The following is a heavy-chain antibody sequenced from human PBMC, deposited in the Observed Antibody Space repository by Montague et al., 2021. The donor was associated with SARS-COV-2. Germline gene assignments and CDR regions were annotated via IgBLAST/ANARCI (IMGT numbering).Heavy chain of an antibody. CDR3: ARDVGVPLAPPYGWFDP. J-gene: IGHJ5*02. V-gene: IGHV4-4*07. CDR1: GGSISSYY. Sequence: SETLSLTCSVSGGSISSYYWSWIRQPAGKGLEWIGRIYTSGSTNFNPSLKSRVTMSVDTSKNQFSLKLSSVTAAGTAVYYCARDVGVPLAPPYGWFDPWGQGTLVTVSS. CDR2: IYTSGST. D-gene: IGHD2-2*01.